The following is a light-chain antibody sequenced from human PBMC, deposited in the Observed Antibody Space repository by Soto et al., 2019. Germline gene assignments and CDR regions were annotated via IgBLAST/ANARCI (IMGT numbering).Light chain of an antibody. CDR2: DNS. CDR1: SSNIGANHD. CDR3: QSYDSSLGYV. Sequence: QSVLTQPPSVSGAPGQRVTISCTGSSSNIGANHDVHWYQQLPGTAPKLLIYDNSNRPSGVPDRFSGSKSGTSASLAITGLQAEDEADYHCQSYDSSLGYVFGTGTKLTVL. V-gene: IGLV1-40*01. J-gene: IGLJ1*01.